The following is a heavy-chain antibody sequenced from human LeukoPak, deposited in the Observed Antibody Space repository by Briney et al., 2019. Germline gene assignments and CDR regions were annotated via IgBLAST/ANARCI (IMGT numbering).Heavy chain of an antibody. D-gene: IGHD3-3*01. Sequence: GVSLRLSCAASGFTFSSYGRHWVRQAPGKGLEWVAVIWYDGSNKYYADSVNVRFTISRDNSKTPLYLQMNSLRAEDTAVYYCARDPSITIFGVAYNNNWFDPWGQGTLVTVSS. CDR2: IWYDGSNK. CDR3: ARDPSITIFGVAYNNNWFDP. J-gene: IGHJ5*02. CDR1: GFTFSSYG. V-gene: IGHV3-33*01.